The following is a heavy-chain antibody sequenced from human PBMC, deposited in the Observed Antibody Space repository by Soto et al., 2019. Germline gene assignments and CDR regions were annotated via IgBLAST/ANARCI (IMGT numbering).Heavy chain of an antibody. CDR1: GGSISSSSYY. CDR3: AIWLDILILGDVFDI. Sequence: PSETLSLTCTVSGGSISSSSYYWGWIRQPPGKGLEWIGSIYYSGSTYYNPSLKSRVTISVDTSKNQFSLKLSSVTAADTAVYYCAIWLDILILGDVFDIWGQGTMVTVSS. J-gene: IGHJ3*02. V-gene: IGHV4-39*01. CDR2: IYYSGST. D-gene: IGHD3-9*01.